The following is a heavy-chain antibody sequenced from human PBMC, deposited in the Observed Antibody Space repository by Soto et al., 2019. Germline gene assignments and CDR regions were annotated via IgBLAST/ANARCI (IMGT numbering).Heavy chain of an antibody. Sequence: EVQLVESGGGMVQPGGSLRLSCAASGFTLSSYSMHWVRQAPGKGLEWVSYISGSGGTIYYADSVKGRFTISRDNAKNSLSVQMNSLRDEDTAVYFCARETGLRSSVWSYYFDFWGQGTRVTVSS. D-gene: IGHD6-19*01. V-gene: IGHV3-48*02. CDR3: ARETGLRSSVWSYYFDF. CDR2: ISGSGGTI. J-gene: IGHJ4*02. CDR1: GFTLSSYS.